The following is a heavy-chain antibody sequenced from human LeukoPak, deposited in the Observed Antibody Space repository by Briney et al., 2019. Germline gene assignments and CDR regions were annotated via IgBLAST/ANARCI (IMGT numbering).Heavy chain of an antibody. CDR2: IGIAGDT. J-gene: IGHJ4*02. CDR3: AREATYYYDSSGYYDY. CDR1: GFTFSSYD. V-gene: IGHV3-13*01. D-gene: IGHD3-22*01. Sequence: GGSLRLSCAASGFTFSSYDMHWVRQSTGKGLEWVSGIGIAGDTYHVDSVKGRFTISRENAKNSLYLQMNSLRAEDTAVYYCAREATYYYDSSGYYDYWGQGTLVTVSS.